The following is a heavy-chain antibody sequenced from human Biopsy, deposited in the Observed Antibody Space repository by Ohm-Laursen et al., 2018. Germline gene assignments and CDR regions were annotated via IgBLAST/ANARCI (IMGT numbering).Heavy chain of an antibody. CDR3: ARLGDFHGSGIYGLDV. Sequence: SETLSLTCAVSGKSFSGYFWTWIRQPPGKGLEWIGEVNDSGTTNSNPSLKSRLTVSVDTTRKQFSLKLTLVTAADTALYYCARLGDFHGSGIYGLDVWGRGTLVTVSS. V-gene: IGHV4-34*01. D-gene: IGHD3-10*01. CDR1: GKSFSGYF. J-gene: IGHJ6*02. CDR2: VNDSGTT.